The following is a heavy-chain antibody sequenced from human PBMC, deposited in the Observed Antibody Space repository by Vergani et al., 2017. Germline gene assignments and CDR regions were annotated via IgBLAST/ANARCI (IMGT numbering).Heavy chain of an antibody. CDR2: LTGGGGST. V-gene: IGHV3-23*01. J-gene: IGHJ4*02. Sequence: EVQLLESGGSLKQPGGSVRLSCAASGFTFSTYAMHWVRQAPGKGLEWVSALTGGGGSTYYADSFKGRFIISRDNSRDTLYLQMNSLRPEDTATYYCVEEAGGYENFFDSWGQGTLVTVSS. CDR1: GFTFSTYA. D-gene: IGHD5-12*01. CDR3: VEEAGGYENFFDS.